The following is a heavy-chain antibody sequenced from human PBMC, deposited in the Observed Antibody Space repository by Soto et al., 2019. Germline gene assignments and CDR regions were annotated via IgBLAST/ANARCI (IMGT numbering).Heavy chain of an antibody. CDR3: ARDLRDIVVVVAATPPTYYYYYGMDV. Sequence: ASVKVSCKASGGTFSSYAISWVRQAPGQGLEWMGGIIPIFGTANYAQKFQGRVTITADKSTSTAYMELSSLRSEDTAVYYCARDLRDIVVVVAATPPTYYYYYGMDVWGQGXTVTVYS. CDR2: IIPIFGTA. CDR1: GGTFSSYA. J-gene: IGHJ6*02. V-gene: IGHV1-69*06. D-gene: IGHD2-15*01.